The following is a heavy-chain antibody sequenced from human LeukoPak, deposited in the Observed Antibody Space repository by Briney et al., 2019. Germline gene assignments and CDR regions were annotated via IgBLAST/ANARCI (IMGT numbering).Heavy chain of an antibody. D-gene: IGHD6-13*01. CDR1: GFTFSSYA. V-gene: IGHV3-23*01. Sequence: GGSLRLSCAASGFTFSSYAMSWVRQAPGKGLEWVSDISGSGGSTYYADSVKGRFTISRDNSKNTLYLQMNRLRTEDTAVYYCAKRGLAAALFRWGQGTLVTVSS. CDR2: ISGSGGST. J-gene: IGHJ4*02. CDR3: AKRGLAAALFR.